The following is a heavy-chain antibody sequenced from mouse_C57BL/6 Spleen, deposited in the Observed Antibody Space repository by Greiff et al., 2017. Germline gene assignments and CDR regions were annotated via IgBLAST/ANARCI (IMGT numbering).Heavy chain of an antibody. CDR2: ITPSSGYT. Sequence: VQLQESGAELARPGASVKMSCKASGYTFTSYTMHWVKQRPGQGLEWIGYITPSSGYTKYNQKFKDKATLTADKSSSTAYMQLSSLTSEDSAVYYCARDDYDGEWFAYWGQGTLVTVSA. CDR3: ARDDYDGEWFAY. V-gene: IGHV1-4*01. J-gene: IGHJ3*01. CDR1: GYTFTSYT. D-gene: IGHD2-4*01.